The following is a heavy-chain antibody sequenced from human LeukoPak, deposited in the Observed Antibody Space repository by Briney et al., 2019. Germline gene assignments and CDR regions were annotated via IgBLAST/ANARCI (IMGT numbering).Heavy chain of an antibody. CDR1: GYTFTNYA. D-gene: IGHD4-23*01. CDR3: ATFYGGNSNDAFDI. V-gene: IGHV7-4-1*02. Sequence: ASVKVSCKASGYTFTNYAINWVRQAPGQGLEWMGWINTNTGNPTYARGFTGRFVFSLETSVSTAYLQISSLKAEDTAVYYCATFYGGNSNDAFDIWGQGTMVTVSS. J-gene: IGHJ3*02. CDR2: INTNTGNP.